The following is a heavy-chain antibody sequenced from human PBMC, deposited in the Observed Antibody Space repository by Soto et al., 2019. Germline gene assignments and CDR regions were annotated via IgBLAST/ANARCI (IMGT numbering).Heavy chain of an antibody. CDR3: ARDARQRLANWFDP. D-gene: IGHD3-9*01. CDR2: ISYHGRNK. CDR1: GFVFSDYG. Sequence: ESGGGVVQPGRSLRLSCAASGFVFSDYGIHWVRQAPGKGLEWVALISYHGRNKYYTDSVKGRFTISRDNSKNTLYLEMNLLRAEDTAVYYCARDARQRLANWFDPWGQGTLVTVSS. J-gene: IGHJ5*02. V-gene: IGHV3-30*03.